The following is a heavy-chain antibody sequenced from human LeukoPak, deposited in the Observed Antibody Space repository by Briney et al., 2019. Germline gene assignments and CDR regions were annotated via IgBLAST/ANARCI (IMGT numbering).Heavy chain of an antibody. D-gene: IGHD3-10*01. CDR2: IHYIGST. CDR3: AGLYYAGSGTNDY. Sequence: SETLSLTCTVSGGSINDFYWSWIRQPPGKGLEWIGYIHYIGSTTFNPSLKSRVTISLDTSKNQFSLKLNSVTAADTALYYCAGLYYAGSGTNDYWGQGILVTVSS. V-gene: IGHV4-59*08. J-gene: IGHJ4*02. CDR1: GGSINDFY.